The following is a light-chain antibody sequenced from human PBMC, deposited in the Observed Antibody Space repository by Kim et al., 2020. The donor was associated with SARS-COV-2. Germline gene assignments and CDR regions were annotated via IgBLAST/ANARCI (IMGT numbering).Light chain of an antibody. Sequence: FPGEGATLSCRASQSVNSNLAWYQQKPGQAPRLLIYSASTRATGIPARFSGSGSGTEFTLTISNLQSEDFAVYSCQQYNNWPLTFGPGTKVDIK. CDR2: SAS. CDR3: QQYNNWPLT. J-gene: IGKJ3*01. CDR1: QSVNSN. V-gene: IGKV3-15*01.